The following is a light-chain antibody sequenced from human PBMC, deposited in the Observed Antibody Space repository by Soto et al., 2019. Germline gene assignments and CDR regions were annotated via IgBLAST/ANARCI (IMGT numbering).Light chain of an antibody. CDR2: DAS. CDR1: QSISSW. Sequence: QMSQSPATLSASVGDRVTITCRASQSISSWLAWYQQKPGKAPKLLIFDASSLESGTPSRFSGSGSGTEFTLTISSLQPDDFATYYCQEYNNFSTFGQGTKVDIK. V-gene: IGKV1-5*01. J-gene: IGKJ1*01. CDR3: QEYNNFST.